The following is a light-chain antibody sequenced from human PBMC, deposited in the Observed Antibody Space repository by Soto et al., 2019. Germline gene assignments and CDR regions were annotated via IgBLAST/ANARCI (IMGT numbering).Light chain of an antibody. Sequence: EIVLTQSPGTLSLSPGERATLSCRASQTISSNSLAWYQHKSGLAPRLLIYGASSRATGIPDRFSGSGSGTDFTLTISRLEPEDFAVYYCQQYGDSPRTFGQGTKLEI. J-gene: IGKJ2*01. CDR1: QTISSNS. CDR2: GAS. CDR3: QQYGDSPRT. V-gene: IGKV3-20*01.